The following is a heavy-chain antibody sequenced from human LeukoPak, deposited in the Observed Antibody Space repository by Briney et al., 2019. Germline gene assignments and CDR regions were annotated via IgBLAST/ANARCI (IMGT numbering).Heavy chain of an antibody. V-gene: IGHV3-21*01. D-gene: IGHD3-3*01. Sequence: GGSLRLSCAASGFTFSSYSMNWVRQAPGKGLEWASSISSSSSYIYYADSVKGRFTISRDNAKNSLYLQMNSLRAEDTAVYYCARGREGYDFWSGPPGFDPWGQGTLVTVSS. CDR1: GFTFSSYS. CDR3: ARGREGYDFWSGPPGFDP. J-gene: IGHJ5*02. CDR2: ISSSSSYI.